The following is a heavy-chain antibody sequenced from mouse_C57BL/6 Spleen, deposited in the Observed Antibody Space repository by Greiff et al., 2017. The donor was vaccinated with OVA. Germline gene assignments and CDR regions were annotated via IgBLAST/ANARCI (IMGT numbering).Heavy chain of an antibody. J-gene: IGHJ3*01. D-gene: IGHD1-2*01. CDR3: AGGFPFAY. CDR1: GFSLTSYG. Sequence: QVQLQQSGPGLVQPSQSLSITCTVSGFSLTSYGVHWVRQSPGKGLEWLGVIWRGGSTDYNAAVMSRLSITKDNSKSQVFLKMNSRQADDTAIYYCAGGFPFAYWGQGTLVTVSA. V-gene: IGHV2-5*01. CDR2: IWRGGST.